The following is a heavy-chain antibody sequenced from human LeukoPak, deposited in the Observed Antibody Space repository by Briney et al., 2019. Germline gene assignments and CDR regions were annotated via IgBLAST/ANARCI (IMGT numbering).Heavy chain of an antibody. Sequence: ASVKVSCKASGYTFTSYGISWVRQAPGQGLEWMGWISAYNGNTNYAQKLQGRVTMTTDTSTSTAYMELRSLRSDDTAVYYCARLECSGGSCYGGWFDPRGQGTLVTVSS. CDR2: ISAYNGNT. D-gene: IGHD2-15*01. J-gene: IGHJ5*02. CDR1: GYTFTSYG. V-gene: IGHV1-18*01. CDR3: ARLECSGGSCYGGWFDP.